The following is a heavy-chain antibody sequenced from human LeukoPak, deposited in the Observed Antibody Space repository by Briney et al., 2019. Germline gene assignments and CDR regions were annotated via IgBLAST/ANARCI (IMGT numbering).Heavy chain of an antibody. J-gene: IGHJ3*01. CDR1: GYTFTAYY. CDR2: INPNSGAT. V-gene: IGHV1-2*06. CDR3: ARESSSADAYDF. Sequence: ASVRVSCKASGYTFTAYYIHWVQQAPGQGLEWMGRINPNSGATNYAPKFQGRVTMTRDTPINTAYMSLSKLSADDTAFYFCARESSSADAYDFWGHGTMVTVSS. D-gene: IGHD6-6*01.